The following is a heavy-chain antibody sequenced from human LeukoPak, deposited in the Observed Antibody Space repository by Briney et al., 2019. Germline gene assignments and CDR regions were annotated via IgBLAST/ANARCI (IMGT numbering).Heavy chain of an antibody. V-gene: IGHV6-1*01. CDR2: TYYKSKWYH. J-gene: IGHJ6*02. Sequence: HSQTLSLTCAISGDNVSRFSAAWIWIRQSPSRGLEWLGWTYYKSKWYHDYAVAVKSRITISPETSKNQISLQLNSVTPEDTAVYYCARGDSYYQAVDVWGQGTTVTVSS. CDR3: ARGDSYYQAVDV. CDR1: GDNVSRFSAA.